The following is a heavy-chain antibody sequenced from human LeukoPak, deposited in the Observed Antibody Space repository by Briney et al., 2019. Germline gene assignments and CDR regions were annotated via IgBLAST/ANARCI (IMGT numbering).Heavy chain of an antibody. CDR2: VHSGGGT. Sequence: GGSLRLSCAASGFTVSSNYMSWVRQAPGKGLEWVAVVHSGGGTYYADSVKGRFTISRDNSKNTLFLQMNGLRAEDTAVYYCARDRILVASGAFDIWGQGTMVTVSS. V-gene: IGHV3-53*01. CDR1: GFTVSSNY. CDR3: ARDRILVASGAFDI. D-gene: IGHD3-22*01. J-gene: IGHJ3*02.